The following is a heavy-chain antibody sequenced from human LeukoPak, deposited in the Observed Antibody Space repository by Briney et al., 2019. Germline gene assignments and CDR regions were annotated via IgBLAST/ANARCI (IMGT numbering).Heavy chain of an antibody. Sequence: SETLSLTCTVSGGSISSYYWSWIRQPPGKGLEWIGYIYYRGSTNYNPSLKSRVTISVDTSKNQFSLKLSSVTAADTAVYYCARASSTIFGVVPNYYYYGMDVWGQGTTVTVSS. CDR3: ARASSTIFGVVPNYYYYGMDV. J-gene: IGHJ6*02. V-gene: IGHV4-59*01. CDR2: IYYRGST. D-gene: IGHD3-3*01. CDR1: GGSISSYY.